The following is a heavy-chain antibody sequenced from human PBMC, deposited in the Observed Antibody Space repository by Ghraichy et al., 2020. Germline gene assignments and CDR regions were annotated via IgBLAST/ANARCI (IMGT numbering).Heavy chain of an antibody. V-gene: IGHV3-48*01. J-gene: IGHJ4*02. D-gene: IGHD6-19*01. Sequence: GESLNISCAASGFDFGVYSMDWIRQAPGKGLEWISYISSNGGGIIYADSVKGRFTISRDNAKGLVFLQMNSLRAGDTAVYYCAREVGWYPDYWGQGPLFTVYS. CDR3: AREVGWYPDY. CDR2: ISSNGGGI. CDR1: GFDFGVYS.